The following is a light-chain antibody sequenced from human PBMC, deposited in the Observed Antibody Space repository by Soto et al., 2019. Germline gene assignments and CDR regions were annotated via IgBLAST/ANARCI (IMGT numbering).Light chain of an antibody. CDR3: CSYTSTSTLV. CDR1: SSDVGGYYY. J-gene: IGLJ1*01. CDR2: EVV. V-gene: IGLV2-14*01. Sequence: QSVLTQPASVSGSPGQSITISCTGTSSDVGGYYYVSWYQHHPGKAPKLMIYEVVNRPSGVSNRFSGSKSANTASLTISGLQAEDEADYYCCSYTSTSTLVFGTGTKLTVL.